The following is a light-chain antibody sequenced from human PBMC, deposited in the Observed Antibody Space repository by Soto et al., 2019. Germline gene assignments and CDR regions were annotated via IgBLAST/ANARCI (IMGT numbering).Light chain of an antibody. CDR3: SSYAGSNWV. CDR2: EVS. J-gene: IGLJ3*02. V-gene: IGLV2-8*01. Sequence: QSVLTQPPSASGSPGQSVTISCTGTSSDVGGYNYVSWYQQHPGKAPKLMIYEVSKRPSGVPVRFSGSKSGNTASLTVSGLQAEDEADYYCSSYAGSNWVFGGGTKLTVL. CDR1: SSDVGGYNY.